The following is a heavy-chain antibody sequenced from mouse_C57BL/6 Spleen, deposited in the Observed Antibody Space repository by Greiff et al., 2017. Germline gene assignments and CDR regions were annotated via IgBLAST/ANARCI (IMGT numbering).Heavy chain of an antibody. D-gene: IGHD1-1*02. CDR2: ISSCSSTI. CDR3: ARGSYCAY. J-gene: IGHJ3*01. CDR1: GFTFSDYG. V-gene: IGHV5-17*01. Sequence: EVKLMESGGGLVKPGGSLKLSCAASGFTFSDYGMHWVRQAPEKGLEWVAYISSCSSTIYYADTVKGRFTFSRDNAKNTLFLQMTSLRSEDTAKYDCARGSYCAYWGQGTLVTVSA.